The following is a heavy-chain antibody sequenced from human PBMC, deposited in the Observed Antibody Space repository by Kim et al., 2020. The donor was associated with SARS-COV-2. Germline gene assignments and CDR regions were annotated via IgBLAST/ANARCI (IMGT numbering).Heavy chain of an antibody. Sequence: GGSLRLSCAASGFTFSSYWMHWVRQAPGKGLVWVSRINSDGSSTSYADSVKGRFTISRDNAKNTLYLQMNSLRAEDTAVYYCARGNPIVRYFDWSKSDLDTYGMDVWGQGTTVTVSS. J-gene: IGHJ6*02. CDR1: GFTFSSYW. V-gene: IGHV3-74*01. D-gene: IGHD3-9*01. CDR3: ARGNPIVRYFDWSKSDLDTYGMDV. CDR2: INSDGSST.